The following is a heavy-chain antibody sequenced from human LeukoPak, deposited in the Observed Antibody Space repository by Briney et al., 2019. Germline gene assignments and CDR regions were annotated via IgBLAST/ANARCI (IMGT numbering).Heavy chain of an antibody. D-gene: IGHD3-16*01. V-gene: IGHV4-59*01. CDR3: ARWTGSSGGVDY. CDR1: GGSISSYY. CDR2: IYYSGST. Sequence: SETLSLTCTVSGGSISSYYWSWIRQPPGKGLEWIGYIYYSGSTNYNPSLKGRVTISVDTSKNQFSLKLSSVTAADTAVYYCARWTGSSGGVDYWGQGTLVTVSS. J-gene: IGHJ4*02.